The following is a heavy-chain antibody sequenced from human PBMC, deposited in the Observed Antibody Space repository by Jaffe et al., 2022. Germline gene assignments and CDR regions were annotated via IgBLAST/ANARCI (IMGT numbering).Heavy chain of an antibody. J-gene: IGHJ6*03. D-gene: IGHD6-13*01. CDR2: INHSGST. CDR1: GGSFSGYY. Sequence: QVQLQQWGAGLLKPSETLSLTCAVYGGSFSGYYWSWIRQPPGKGLEWIGEINHSGSTNYNPSLKSRVTISVDTSKNQFSLKLSSVTAADTAVYYCARVDGAAASRSRYMDVWGKGTTVTVSS. CDR3: ARVDGAAASRSRYMDV. V-gene: IGHV4-34*01.